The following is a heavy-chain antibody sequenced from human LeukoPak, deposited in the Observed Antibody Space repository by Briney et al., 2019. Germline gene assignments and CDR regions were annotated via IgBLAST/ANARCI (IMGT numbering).Heavy chain of an antibody. CDR2: IKQDGSEK. J-gene: IGHJ4*02. CDR1: GFTFSRYW. Sequence: GGSLRLSCAASGFTFSRYWMIWVRQAPGKGLEWVANIKQDGSEKYYVDSVKGRFTISRDNAKNSLYPQMNSLRAEDTAVYYCGREGYYDSSLDYWGQGTLVTVSS. CDR3: GREGYYDSSLDY. D-gene: IGHD3-22*01. V-gene: IGHV3-7*01.